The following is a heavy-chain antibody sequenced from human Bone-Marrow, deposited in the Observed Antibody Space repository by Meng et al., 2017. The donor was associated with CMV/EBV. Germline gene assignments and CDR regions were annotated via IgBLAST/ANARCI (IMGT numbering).Heavy chain of an antibody. Sequence: GESLKISCAASGFIFTNYAMSWVRQAPGKRPEWVSGIGGRGDMTYYADSVKGRFTISRDISKNTLYLQMHRLRAEDTAMYYCAKDDHGHCFSFSCWTSFFEDWGQGALGTVSS. CDR3: AKDDHGHCFSFSCWTSFFED. CDR1: GFIFTNYA. V-gene: IGHV3-23*01. CDR2: IGGRGDMT. D-gene: IGHD2-2*01. J-gene: IGHJ4*02.